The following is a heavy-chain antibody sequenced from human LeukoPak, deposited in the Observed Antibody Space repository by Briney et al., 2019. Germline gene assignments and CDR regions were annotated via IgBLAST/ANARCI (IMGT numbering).Heavy chain of an antibody. V-gene: IGHV4-39*01. J-gene: IGHJ5*02. Sequence: SSETLSLTCTVSGGSISSYNSYWGWIRQPPGKGLEWIGSMYYSGSTYYNPSLKSRVTISVDTSKNQFSLKLTSVTAADTAVYYCARRLTQYDCFDPWGQGILVTVSS. D-gene: IGHD2-2*01. CDR3: ARRLTQYDCFDP. CDR1: GGSISSYNSY. CDR2: MYYSGST.